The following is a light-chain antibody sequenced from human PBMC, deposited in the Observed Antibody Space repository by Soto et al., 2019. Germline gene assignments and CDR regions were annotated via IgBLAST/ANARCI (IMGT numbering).Light chain of an antibody. CDR2: DAS. Sequence: EIVLTQSPVTLSLSPGERXTLXXXASQSINNYLAWYQQKPGQPPRLLIYDASNRATAIPVRFSGSGSGTDFTLTIISLEPEXXXXXXXXXXXXXXPGATFGGGTKEEIK. CDR3: XXXXXXXPGAT. V-gene: IGKV3-11*01. CDR1: QSINNY. J-gene: IGKJ4*01.